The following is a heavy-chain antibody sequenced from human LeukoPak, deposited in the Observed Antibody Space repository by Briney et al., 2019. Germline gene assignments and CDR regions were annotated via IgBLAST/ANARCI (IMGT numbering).Heavy chain of an antibody. CDR3: ARVEHYDSSGYFGY. Sequence: SETLSLTCAVYDGSFSGYYWSWIRQPPGKGLEWIGEINHSGSTKYNPSLKSRVTISVDTSKNQFSLKLSSVTAADTAVYSCARVEHYDSSGYFGYWGQGTLVTVSS. CDR1: DGSFSGYY. D-gene: IGHD3-22*01. J-gene: IGHJ4*02. CDR2: INHSGST. V-gene: IGHV4-34*01.